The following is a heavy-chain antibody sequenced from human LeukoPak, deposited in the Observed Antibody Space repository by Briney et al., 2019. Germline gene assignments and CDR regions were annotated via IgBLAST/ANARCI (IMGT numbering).Heavy chain of an antibody. CDR2: INSDGSST. J-gene: IGHJ5*02. CDR3: AREEGVRSLRYFDWFQSVNWFDP. D-gene: IGHD3-9*01. CDR1: GFTFSSYW. V-gene: IGHV3-74*01. Sequence: GGSLRLPCAASGFTFSSYWMHWVRQAPGKGLVWVSRINSDGSSTSYADSVKGRFTISRDNAKNTLYLQMNSLRAEDTAVYYCAREEGVRSLRYFDWFQSVNWFDPWGQGTLVTVSS.